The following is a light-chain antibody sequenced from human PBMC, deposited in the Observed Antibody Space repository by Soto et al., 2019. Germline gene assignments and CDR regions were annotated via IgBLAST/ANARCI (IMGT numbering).Light chain of an antibody. J-gene: IGKJ5*01. V-gene: IGKV3-20*01. CDR2: GTS. CDR3: QRYGSSPLIT. Sequence: ETVLTQSPGTLSLPPGERATLSCRASQSVSSSSLAWYQQRPGQAPRLLIYGTSSRATGIPDRFSGSGSGTDFTLTISRLEPEDFEVYFCQRYGSSPLITFGQGTRLEIK. CDR1: QSVSSSS.